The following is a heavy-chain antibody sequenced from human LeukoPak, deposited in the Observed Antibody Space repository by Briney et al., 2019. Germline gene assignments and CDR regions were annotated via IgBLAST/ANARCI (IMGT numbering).Heavy chain of an antibody. CDR3: ARNVGWYSHDS. CDR1: GDSLSSHY. V-gene: IGHV4-4*08. CDR2: NFGSGRT. J-gene: IGHJ4*02. Sequence: KPSETLSLTCTVSGDSLSSHYWSWIRQPPGKGLEWIGYNFGSGRTHSDPSLRRRVTTSENTSKNQFSLKLTSVTAADTAVYYCARNVGWYSHDSWGQGTLVTVSS. D-gene: IGHD6-19*01.